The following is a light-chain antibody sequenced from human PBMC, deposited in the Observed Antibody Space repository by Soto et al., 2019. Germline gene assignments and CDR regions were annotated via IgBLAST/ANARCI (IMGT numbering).Light chain of an antibody. CDR2: AAS. J-gene: IGKJ1*01. Sequence: DIQMTQSPSTLSASVGDPVTITCRASESIDNWLAWYQQKPGKAPKLLIFAASTLIRGVPSRFSGRGSGTEFTLTISSLQVDDYATFYCQQYHTDWTFGQGTKVDI. CDR3: QQYHTDWT. CDR1: ESIDNW. V-gene: IGKV1-5*01.